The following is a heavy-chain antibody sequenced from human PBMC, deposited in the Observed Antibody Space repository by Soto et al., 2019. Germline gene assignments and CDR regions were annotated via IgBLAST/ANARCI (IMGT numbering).Heavy chain of an antibody. CDR2: LYWDDDK. D-gene: IGHD2-21*02. V-gene: IGHV2-5*02. Sequence: QVTLKESGPTLVKPTQTLTLTCTVSGLSLRTTGVGVGWVRQPPGKALEWLALLYWDDDKRYSPSLRSRLTIAKDIAEQQVVLTMTNRDTVDSATFYCVHSRCGGDYLEIYSSQASNGLNGWGQATTVTVSS. CDR3: VHSRCGGDYLEIYSSQASNGLNG. J-gene: IGHJ6*02. CDR1: GLSLRTTGVG.